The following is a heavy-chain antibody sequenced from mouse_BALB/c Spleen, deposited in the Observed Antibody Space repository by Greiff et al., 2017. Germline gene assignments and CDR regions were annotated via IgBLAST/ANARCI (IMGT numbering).Heavy chain of an antibody. CDR1: GFTFSSYG. Sequence: EVQVVESGGDLVKPGGSLKLSCAASGFTFSSYGMSWVRQTPDKRLEWVATISSGGSYTYYPDSVKGRFTISRDNAKNTLYLQMSSLKSEDTAMYYCARGGYGNSGGQGTLVTVSA. CDR3: ARGGYGNS. CDR2: ISSGGSYT. J-gene: IGHJ3*01. V-gene: IGHV5-6*01. D-gene: IGHD2-1*01.